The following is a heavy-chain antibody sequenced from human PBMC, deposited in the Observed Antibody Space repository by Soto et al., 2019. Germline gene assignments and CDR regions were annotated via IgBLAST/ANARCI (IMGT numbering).Heavy chain of an antibody. CDR1: GGTFSSYT. J-gene: IGHJ4*02. CDR2: IIPILGIA. V-gene: IGHV1-69*02. Sequence: QVQLVQSGAEVKKPGSSVKVSCKASGGTFSSYTISWVRQAPGQGLEWMGRIIPILGIANYAQKFQGRVTITADKSTSTAYMELSSLRSEDTAVYYCATPRGDGDNSAHFDYWGQGTLVTVSS. CDR3: ATPRGDGDNSAHFDY. D-gene: IGHD3-10*01.